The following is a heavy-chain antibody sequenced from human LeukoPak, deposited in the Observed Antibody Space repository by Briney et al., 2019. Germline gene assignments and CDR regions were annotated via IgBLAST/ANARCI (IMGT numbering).Heavy chain of an antibody. V-gene: IGHV3-23*01. CDR3: AKGGRSGGTSYSASDY. D-gene: IGHD2-15*01. CDR2: ISGTGGST. J-gene: IGHJ4*02. CDR1: EFPFSSYA. Sequence: GGSLRLSCTASEFPFSSYAMSWVRQAPGKGLERVSVISGTGGSTYYADSVKGRFTISRDNSKNTLYLHMNSLRAEDTAGYYCAKGGRSGGTSYSASDYWGQGTRVTVSS.